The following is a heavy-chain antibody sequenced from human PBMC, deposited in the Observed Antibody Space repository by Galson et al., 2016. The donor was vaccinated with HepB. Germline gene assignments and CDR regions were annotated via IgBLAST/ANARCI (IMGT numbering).Heavy chain of an antibody. CDR3: ARDPASRYCTGGSCYALRGDV. CDR1: GFTFSSYG. CDR2: ISYEGSNK. J-gene: IGHJ6*02. V-gene: IGHV3-30*14. Sequence: SLRLSCAASGFTFSSYGFYWVRQTPGKGLEWVAVISYEGSNKNYADSVKCRFFISRDNSRTTVYLQIDSLRSEDTAVYYCARDPASRYCTGGSCYALRGDVWGQGTTVTVSS. D-gene: IGHD2-15*01.